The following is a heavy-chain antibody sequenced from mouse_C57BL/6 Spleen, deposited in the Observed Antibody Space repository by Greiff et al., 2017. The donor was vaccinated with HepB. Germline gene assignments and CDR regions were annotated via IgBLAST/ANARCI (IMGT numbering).Heavy chain of an antibody. J-gene: IGHJ2*01. CDR3: ARIGVYYEYFDY. D-gene: IGHD2-4*01. V-gene: IGHV1-76*01. CDR2: IYPGSGNT. CDR1: GYTFTDYY. Sequence: QVQLQQSGAELVRPGASVKLSCKASGYTFTDYYINWVKQRPGQGLEWIARIYPGSGNTYYNEKFKGKATLTAEKSSSTAYMQLSSLTSEDSAVYFCARIGVYYEYFDYWGQGTTLTVSS.